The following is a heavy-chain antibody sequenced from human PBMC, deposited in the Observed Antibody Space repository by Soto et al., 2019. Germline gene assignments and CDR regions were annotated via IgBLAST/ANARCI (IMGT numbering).Heavy chain of an antibody. CDR2: ISWDGGST. CDR1: GFTFDDYT. D-gene: IGHD4-4*01. CDR3: AKVSGVSYSNMYYYGMDV. V-gene: IGHV3-43*01. Sequence: GGSLRLSCAASGFTFDDYTMHWVRQAPGKGLEWVSLISWDGGSTYYADSVKGRFTISRDNSKNSLYLQMNSLRTEDTALYYCAKVSGVSYSNMYYYGMDVWGQGTTVTVSS. J-gene: IGHJ6*02.